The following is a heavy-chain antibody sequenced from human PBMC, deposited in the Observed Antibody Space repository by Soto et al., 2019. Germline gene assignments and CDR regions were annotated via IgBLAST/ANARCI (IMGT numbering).Heavy chain of an antibody. CDR2: INAGNGNT. CDR3: AWAKDYDDCREL. CDR1: GYAFTWFH. V-gene: IGHV1-3*01. Sequence: QVQLVQSGAEVKKPGASVKVSCKASGYAFTWFHIHWVRQAPGQRLEWMGWINAGNGNTKYSQKFQGRVTFTRDTSANTAYMELSSLISADTAVYSCAWAKDYDDCRELWGQGTLVTVSS. J-gene: IGHJ4*02. D-gene: IGHD3-22*01.